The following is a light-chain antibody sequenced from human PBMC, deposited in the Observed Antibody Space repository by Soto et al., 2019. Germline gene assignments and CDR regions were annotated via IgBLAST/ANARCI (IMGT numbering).Light chain of an antibody. CDR2: GAS. Sequence: EIVLTQSPGPLYLSPGERAIRSCSASQSVSSSYLAWYQQKPGQAPRLLIYGASSRATGIPDRFSGSGSGTDFTLTISRLEPEDFAVYYCQQYGSSLGVTFGGRTKVDI. J-gene: IGKJ4*01. CDR3: QQYGSSLGVT. CDR1: QSVSSSY. V-gene: IGKV3-20*01.